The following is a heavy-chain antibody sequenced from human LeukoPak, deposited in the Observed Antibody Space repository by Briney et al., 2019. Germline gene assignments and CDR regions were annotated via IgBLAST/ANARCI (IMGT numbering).Heavy chain of an antibody. J-gene: IGHJ6*02. D-gene: IGHD1-7*01. CDR3: ARDRMTGTTRHYYYYGMDV. CDR2: INPSGGST. CDR1: GYTFTSYY. V-gene: IGHV1-46*01. Sequence: ASVKVSCKASGYTFTSYYMHWVRQAPGQGLEWMGIINPSGGSTSYAQKFQGRVTMTRDTSTSTVYMELSSLRSEDTAVYYCARDRMTGTTRHYYYYGMDVWGQGTTVTVSS.